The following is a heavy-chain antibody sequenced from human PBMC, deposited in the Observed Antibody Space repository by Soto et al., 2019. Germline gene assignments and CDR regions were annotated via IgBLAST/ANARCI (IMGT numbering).Heavy chain of an antibody. CDR1: GFTFSSYA. D-gene: IGHD4-17*01. Sequence: QVQLVESGGGVVQPGRSLRLSCAASGFTFSSYAMHWVRQAPGKGLEWVAVISYDGSNKYYADSVKGRFTISRDNSKNTLYLQMNSLRAEDTAVYYCARESDYGENALDIWGQGTMVTVSS. CDR3: ARESDYGENALDI. CDR2: ISYDGSNK. V-gene: IGHV3-30-3*01. J-gene: IGHJ3*02.